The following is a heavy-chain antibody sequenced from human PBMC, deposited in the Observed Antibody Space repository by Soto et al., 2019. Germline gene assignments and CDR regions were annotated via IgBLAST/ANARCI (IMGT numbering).Heavy chain of an antibody. Sequence: QVQLVQSGAEVKKPGASVKVSCKASGYTFTSYDINWVRQTTGQGLEWMGWMNPNSGNTGYAQKFQGRVTMTRNTSISTAYMELSSLRSEDTAVYYCARIAYCSSTSCVDYWGQGTLVTVSS. V-gene: IGHV1-8*01. CDR2: MNPNSGNT. CDR1: GYTFTSYD. J-gene: IGHJ4*02. D-gene: IGHD2-2*01. CDR3: ARIAYCSSTSCVDY.